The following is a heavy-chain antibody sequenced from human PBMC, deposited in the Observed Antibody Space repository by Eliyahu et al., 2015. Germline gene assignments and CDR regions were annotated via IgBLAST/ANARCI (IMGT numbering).Heavy chain of an antibody. CDR2: IYXSXST. J-gene: IGHJ5*02. CDR1: GGSISRXSYY. D-gene: IGHD6-13*01. CDR3: ARHLGIAAAGEVWWFDP. Sequence: QLQLQESGPGLVKPSETLSLTCTVSGGSISRXSYYWGWXXQPPGKGLEWIGXIYXSXSTYYNPSLKSRVTISVDTSKNQFSLKLSSVTAADTAVYYCARHLGIAAAGEVWWFDPWGQGTLVTVSS. V-gene: IGHV4-39*01.